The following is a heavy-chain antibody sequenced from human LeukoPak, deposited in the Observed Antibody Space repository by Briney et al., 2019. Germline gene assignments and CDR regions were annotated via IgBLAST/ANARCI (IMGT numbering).Heavy chain of an antibody. D-gene: IGHD2/OR15-2a*01. V-gene: IGHV3-74*01. Sequence: QSGGSLRLSCAASGNYRMHWVRQVPGKGLVWVSHINSDGSWTSYADSVKGRFTISKDNAKNTVYLQMNSLRAEDTAVYYCVSFYETYWGRGTLVTVSS. CDR3: VSFYETY. J-gene: IGHJ4*02. CDR1: GNYR. CDR2: INSDGSWT.